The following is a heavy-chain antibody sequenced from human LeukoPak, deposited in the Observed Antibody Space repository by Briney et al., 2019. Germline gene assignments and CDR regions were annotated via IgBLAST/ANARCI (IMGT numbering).Heavy chain of an antibody. Sequence: GGSLRLSCAASGFTFSSYAMSWVRQAPGKGLEWVSAISGSGGSTYYADSVKGRFTISRDNSKNTLYLQMNSLRAEDTAVYYRAKDEFDSTIFGVVTNTLFDYWGQGTLVTVSS. CDR1: GFTFSSYA. CDR3: AKDEFDSTIFGVVTNTLFDY. J-gene: IGHJ4*02. D-gene: IGHD3-3*01. CDR2: ISGSGGST. V-gene: IGHV3-23*01.